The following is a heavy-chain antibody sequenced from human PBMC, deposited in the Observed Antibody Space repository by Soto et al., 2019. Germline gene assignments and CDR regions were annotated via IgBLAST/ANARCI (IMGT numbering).Heavy chain of an antibody. CDR1: GGSITGAYY. CDR2: IHYRGST. D-gene: IGHD2-15*01. Sequence: SETLSLTCRLSGGSITGAYYWNWIRQHPGKGLEWIGSIHYRGSTYYNPSLKTRITISPDRSNNQFSLNLSSVTAADTAVYYCARVRDSFGLDVWGQGTTVTVSS. J-gene: IGHJ6*02. CDR3: ARVRDSFGLDV. V-gene: IGHV4-31*03.